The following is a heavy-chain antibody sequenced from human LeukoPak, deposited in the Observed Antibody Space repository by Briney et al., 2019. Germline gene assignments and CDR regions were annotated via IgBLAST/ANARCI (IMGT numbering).Heavy chain of an antibody. CDR1: GGSISSYY. J-gene: IGHJ3*02. D-gene: IGHD2-2*01. V-gene: IGHV4-4*07. CDR3: ARDRPYCSSTSCYGHAFDI. Sequence: SETLSLTCTVSGGSISSYYWSWIRQPAGKGLEWIGRIYTSGSTNYNPSLKSRVTMSVDTPKNQFSLKLSSVTAADTAVYYCARDRPYCSSTSCYGHAFDIWGQGTMVTVSS. CDR2: IYTSGST.